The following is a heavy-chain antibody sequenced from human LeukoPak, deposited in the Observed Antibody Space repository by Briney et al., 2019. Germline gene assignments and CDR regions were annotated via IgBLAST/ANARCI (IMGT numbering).Heavy chain of an antibody. CDR2: VYYIGTT. J-gene: IGHJ5*01. CDR3: ARNTTSSPWFDS. D-gene: IGHD2/OR15-2a*01. Sequence: PSETLPLTCTVSGGSVSSGYFYWSWVRQTPGKRLEWIGNVYYIGTTDYNSSFKSRVTISVDTSKNQYSLEMRSVTAADTAVYYCARNTTSSPWFDSWGQGILVTVSS. CDR1: GGSVSSGYFY. V-gene: IGHV4-61*01.